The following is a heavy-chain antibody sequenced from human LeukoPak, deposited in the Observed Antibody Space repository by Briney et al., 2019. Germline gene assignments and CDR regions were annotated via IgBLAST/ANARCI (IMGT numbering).Heavy chain of an antibody. V-gene: IGHV1-8*01. CDR2: MNPNSGNT. J-gene: IGHJ6*02. CDR1: GYTFTSYD. D-gene: IGHD1-7*01. Sequence: ASVKVSCKASGYTFTSYDINWVRQATGQGLEWMGWMNPNSGNTGYAQKFQGRVTMTRNTSISTAYMELSSLRSEDTAVYYCARGILITGTTDYYYYYGMDVWGQGTTVTVSS. CDR3: ARGILITGTTDYYYYYGMDV.